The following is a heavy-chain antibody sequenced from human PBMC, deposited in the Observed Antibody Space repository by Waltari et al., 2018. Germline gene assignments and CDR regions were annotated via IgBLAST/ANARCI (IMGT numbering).Heavy chain of an antibody. D-gene: IGHD2-15*01. CDR3: ARDRGRGLYLDS. V-gene: IGHV4-4*02. CDR1: GDSMTTNYW. J-gene: IGHJ4*02. CDR2: VHRHGRT. Sequence: QLQLQQSGPGLVKPSESLYLTFAVSGDSMTTNYWLSWVRQSPGKGLEWIGQVHRHGRTNYNPALASRVTVSIDTSNKQFSLELPSPTAADTAMYYCARDRGRGLYLDSWGQGTLVTVSP.